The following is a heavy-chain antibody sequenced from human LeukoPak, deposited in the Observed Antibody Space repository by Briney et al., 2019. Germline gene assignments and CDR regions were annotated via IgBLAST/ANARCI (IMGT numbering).Heavy chain of an antibody. J-gene: IGHJ4*02. V-gene: IGHV3-23*01. CDR1: GFTFSSYA. Sequence: PGGSLRLSCAASGFTFSSYAMSWVRQAPGKGLEWVSAISGSGGSTYYADSVKGRFTISRDNAKNSLYLQMNSLRDEDTAVYYCARALTDSGTFWGQGTLVTVSS. CDR2: ISGSGGST. CDR3: ARALTDSGTF. D-gene: IGHD1-26*01.